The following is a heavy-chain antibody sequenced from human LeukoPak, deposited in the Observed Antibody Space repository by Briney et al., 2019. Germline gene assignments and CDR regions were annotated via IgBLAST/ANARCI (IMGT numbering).Heavy chain of an antibody. J-gene: IGHJ4*02. V-gene: IGHV4-34*01. Sequence: SETLSLTCAVYGESFSGYYWSWIRQPPGKGLEWIGEINHSGSTNYNPSLKSRVTISADTSKNQFSLKLSSVTAADTAVYYCARQRLAAAGTGIDYWGQGTLVTVSS. CDR3: ARQRLAAAGTGIDY. D-gene: IGHD6-13*01. CDR2: INHSGST. CDR1: GESFSGYY.